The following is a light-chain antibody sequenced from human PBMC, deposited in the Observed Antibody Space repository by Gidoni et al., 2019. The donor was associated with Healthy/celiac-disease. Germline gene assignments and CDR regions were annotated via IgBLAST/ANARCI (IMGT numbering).Light chain of an antibody. J-gene: IGKJ5*01. CDR3: HQANSFPAIT. CDR2: AAS. V-gene: IGKV1-12*01. CDR1: QGTSSW. Sequence: DSQMTQPPASVSASVGDRVTITCRASQGTSSWLAWYEQKPGKAPKLLIYAASSLQSGVPSRFSGSGSVTDFTLTISSLQPEDFATYYCHQANSFPAITFGQGTRLEIK.